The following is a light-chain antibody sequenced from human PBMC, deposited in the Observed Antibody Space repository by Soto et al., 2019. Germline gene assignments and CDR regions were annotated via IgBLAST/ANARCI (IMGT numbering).Light chain of an antibody. CDR2: EVS. CDR3: SSYTRSSTYV. CDR1: SSDIGSYNR. V-gene: IGLV2-18*02. J-gene: IGLJ1*01. Sequence: QSVLTQPPSVSGSPGQSVTISCTGTSSDIGSYNRVSWYQQPPGTAPKLMVYEVSNRPSGVPDRFSGSKSGNTASLTISGLQADDEADYYRSSYTRSSTYVFVTGTRSPS.